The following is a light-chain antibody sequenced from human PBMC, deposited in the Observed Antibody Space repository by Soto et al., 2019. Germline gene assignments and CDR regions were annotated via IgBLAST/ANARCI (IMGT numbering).Light chain of an antibody. CDR1: RGISSY. CDR3: QQLNSYPQT. Sequence: DIQMTQSPSTLSGSVGDRVTITCRASRGISSYLAWYQQKPGKAPKLLVYSASTLQSGVPSRFSGSGSGPDFTLTISSLQPEDSATYFCQQLNSYPQTFAQGTRLEIK. V-gene: IGKV1-9*01. CDR2: SAS. J-gene: IGKJ5*01.